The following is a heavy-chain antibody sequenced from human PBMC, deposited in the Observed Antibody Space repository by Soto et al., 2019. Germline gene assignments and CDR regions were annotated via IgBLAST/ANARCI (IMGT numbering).Heavy chain of an antibody. D-gene: IGHD2-2*01. V-gene: IGHV1-8*01. J-gene: IGHJ5*02. Sequence: QVQLVQSGAEVKKPGASVKVSCKASGYTFTSHDINWTRQTTGQGLEWMGWMNPNSGHTNYAQNFQGRVTMTRDTSINTAYMELTNLRSEDTAIYYCASDMSTTWGQGTLVTVSS. CDR1: GYTFTSHD. CDR3: ASDMSTT. CDR2: MNPNSGHT.